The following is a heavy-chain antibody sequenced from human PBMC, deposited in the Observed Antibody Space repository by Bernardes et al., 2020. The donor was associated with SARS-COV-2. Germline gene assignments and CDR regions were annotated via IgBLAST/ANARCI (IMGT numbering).Heavy chain of an antibody. CDR3: ARSSLDPPLPFDY. CDR1: GGSFSGYY. Sequence: SETLSLTCAVYGGSFSGYYWSWIRQPPGKGLEWIGDINHSGSTNYNPSLKSRVTISVDTSKNQFSLKLSFVTAADPAVYYCARSSLDPPLPFDYWGQGTQGTVSS. V-gene: IGHV4-34*01. D-gene: IGHD2-15*01. CDR2: INHSGST. J-gene: IGHJ4*02.